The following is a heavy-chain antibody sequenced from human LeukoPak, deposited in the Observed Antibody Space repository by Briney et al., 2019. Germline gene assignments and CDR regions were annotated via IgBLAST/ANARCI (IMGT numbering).Heavy chain of an antibody. V-gene: IGHV3-23*01. J-gene: IGHJ3*02. CDR2: ISGSGGST. D-gene: IGHD4-17*01. Sequence: PGGSLRLSCAASGFTFSSYAMSWVRQAPGKGLEWVSAISGSGGSTYYADSVKGRFTISRDNSKNALYLQMNSLRAEDTAVYYCAKWGYGDLDAFDIWGQGTMVTVSS. CDR3: AKWGYGDLDAFDI. CDR1: GFTFSSYA.